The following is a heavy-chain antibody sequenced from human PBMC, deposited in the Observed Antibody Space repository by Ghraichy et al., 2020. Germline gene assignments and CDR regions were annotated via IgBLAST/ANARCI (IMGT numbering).Heavy chain of an antibody. V-gene: IGHV4-4*07. Sequence: SETLSLTCAVSGVSIRSYYWSWIRQPAGKGLEWMGRICSSGSTKYNPSLKSRPTMSLDTTKNQFSQKLSTVTAADTAIYYCASTHYDFWSDSRGDIFDYWGQGTLVTVSS. CDR2: ICSSGST. D-gene: IGHD3-3*01. CDR3: ASTHYDFWSDSRGDIFDY. CDR1: GVSIRSYY. J-gene: IGHJ4*02.